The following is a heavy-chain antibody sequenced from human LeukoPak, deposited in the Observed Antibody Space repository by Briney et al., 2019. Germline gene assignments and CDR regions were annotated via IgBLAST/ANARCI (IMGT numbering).Heavy chain of an antibody. J-gene: IGHJ4*02. D-gene: IGHD2-15*01. Sequence: GGSLRLSCAASGFTFSSYEMNWVRQAPGKGLEWVSYISSSGSTIYYADSVKGRFTISRDNAKNSLYLQMNSLRAEDTAVYYCARGHPCSGGSCCFDYWGQGTLVTVSS. CDR1: GFTFSSYE. V-gene: IGHV3-48*03. CDR2: ISSSGSTI. CDR3: ARGHPCSGGSCCFDY.